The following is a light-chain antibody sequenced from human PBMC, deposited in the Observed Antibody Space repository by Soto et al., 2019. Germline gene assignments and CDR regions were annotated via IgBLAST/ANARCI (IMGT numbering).Light chain of an antibody. V-gene: IGKV3-20*01. CDR2: AAS. J-gene: IGKJ1*01. Sequence: EIVLTQSPATLSSSPGERATLSCRASQSVSSSYFAWYQQKPGQAPRLLIYAASSRATGIPDRFSGSGSGTDFTLTISRLEPEDFAVYYCQQYGSSSWTFGQGTRVEI. CDR3: QQYGSSSWT. CDR1: QSVSSSY.